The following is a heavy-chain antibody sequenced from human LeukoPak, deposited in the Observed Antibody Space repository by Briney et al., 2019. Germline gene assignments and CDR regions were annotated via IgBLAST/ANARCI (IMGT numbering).Heavy chain of an antibody. CDR3: ARASASDIVVVPAAVHYYYYYYMDV. CDR2: IYHSGST. J-gene: IGHJ6*03. V-gene: IGHV4-4*02. CDR1: GGSISSSNW. D-gene: IGHD2-2*01. Sequence: SETLSLTCAVSGGSISSSNWWSWVRQPPGKGLEWIGEIYHSGSTNYNPSLKSRVTISVDKSKNQFSLKLSSVTAADTAVYYCARASASDIVVVPAAVHYYYYYYMDVWGKGTTVTVSS.